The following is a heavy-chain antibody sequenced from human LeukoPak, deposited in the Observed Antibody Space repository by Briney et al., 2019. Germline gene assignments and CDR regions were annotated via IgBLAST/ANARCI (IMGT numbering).Heavy chain of an antibody. D-gene: IGHD4-17*01. CDR3: ARISETTVTATFDY. Sequence: ASVKVSCKASGYTFTGYYMHWVRQAPGQGLEWMGWINPNSGGTNYAQKFQGRVTMTRDTSISTAYMELRSLRSDDTAVYYCARISETTVTATFDYWGQGTLVTVSS. CDR1: GYTFTGYY. J-gene: IGHJ4*02. CDR2: INPNSGGT. V-gene: IGHV1-2*02.